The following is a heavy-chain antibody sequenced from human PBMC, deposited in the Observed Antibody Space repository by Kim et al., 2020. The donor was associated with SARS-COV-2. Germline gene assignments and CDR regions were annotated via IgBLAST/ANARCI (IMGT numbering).Heavy chain of an antibody. V-gene: IGHV1-46*01. CDR2: IDPREGNA. CDR1: GYTFSGYY. J-gene: IGHJ4*02. D-gene: IGHD2-21*02. Sequence: ASVKVSCKTSGYTFSGYYLHWVRQAPGQGLEWMAIIDPREGNATYAQTFQDRLIVTRDASTTTLYLDLSSLISEDTALYYCARAGDDELSQYFDYWGQGTQVTVSS. CDR3: ARAGDDELSQYFDY.